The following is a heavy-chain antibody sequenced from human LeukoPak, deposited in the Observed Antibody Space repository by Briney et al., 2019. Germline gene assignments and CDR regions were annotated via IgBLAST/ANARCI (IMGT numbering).Heavy chain of an antibody. Sequence: GAPRKISSKGFGSDFSSYWIGWVRRMPGKGLGWMGIILPADSKTRYSASLQGQVTISADKSISTAYLQWIRLKASDTGIYYCARHSYDFWSGDYAIPPLDYWGQGTLVTVSS. CDR1: GSDFSSYW. J-gene: IGHJ4*02. CDR3: ARHSYDFWSGDYAIPPLDY. D-gene: IGHD3-3*01. CDR2: ILPADSKT. V-gene: IGHV5-51*01.